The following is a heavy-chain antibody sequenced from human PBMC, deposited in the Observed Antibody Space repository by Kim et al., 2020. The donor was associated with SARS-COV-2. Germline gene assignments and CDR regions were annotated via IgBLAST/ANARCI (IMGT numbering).Heavy chain of an antibody. V-gene: IGHV3-30*18. Sequence: GGSLRLSCAASGFTFSSYGMHWVRQAPGKGLEWVAVISYDGSNKYYADSVKGQFTISRDNSKNTLYLQMNSLRAEDTAVYYCAKDRRGFGELIRGLDPWGQGTLVTVSS. CDR3: AKDRRGFGELIRGLDP. CDR1: GFTFSSYG. D-gene: IGHD3-10*01. CDR2: ISYDGSNK. J-gene: IGHJ5*02.